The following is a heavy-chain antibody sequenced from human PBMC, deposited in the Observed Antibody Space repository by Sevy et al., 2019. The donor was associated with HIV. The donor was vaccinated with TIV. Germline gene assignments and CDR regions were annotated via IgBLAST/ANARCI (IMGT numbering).Heavy chain of an antibody. J-gene: IGHJ6*02. D-gene: IGHD3-22*01. Sequence: SETLSLTCTVSGGSISSYYWIWIRQPAGKGLEWIGRIYTSGSTNYNPSLKSRVTMSVDTSKNQFSLKLSSVTAADTAVYYCARQTLYYYDSSGYYYYYGMDVWGQGTTVTVSS. CDR2: IYTSGST. V-gene: IGHV4-4*07. CDR1: GGSISSYY. CDR3: ARQTLYYYDSSGYYYYYGMDV.